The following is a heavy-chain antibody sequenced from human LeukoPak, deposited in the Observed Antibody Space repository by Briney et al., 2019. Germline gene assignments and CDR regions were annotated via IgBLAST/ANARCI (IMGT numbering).Heavy chain of an antibody. D-gene: IGHD1-26*01. V-gene: IGHV2-5*08. CDR2: IYWDDDK. Sequence: TLSLTCTVSGGSISSYYWSWIRQPPGKALEWLALIYWDDDKRYSPSLKSRLTITKDTSKNQVVLTMTNMGPVDTATYYCAPVNSGSYSDAFDIWGQGTMVTVSS. J-gene: IGHJ3*02. CDR3: APVNSGSYSDAFDI. CDR1: GGSISSYYW.